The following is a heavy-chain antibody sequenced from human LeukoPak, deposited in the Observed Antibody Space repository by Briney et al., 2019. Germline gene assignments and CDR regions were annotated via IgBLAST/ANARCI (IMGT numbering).Heavy chain of an antibody. J-gene: IGHJ4*02. CDR3: ARHYGSGSYFRY. D-gene: IGHD3-10*01. Sequence: SETLSLTCAVYGGSFSGYYWSWIRQPPGKGLEWIGEINHSGSTNYNPSLKSRVTISVDTSKNQFSLKLSPVTAADTAVYYCARHYGSGSYFRYWGQGTLVTVSS. V-gene: IGHV4-34*01. CDR1: GGSFSGYY. CDR2: INHSGST.